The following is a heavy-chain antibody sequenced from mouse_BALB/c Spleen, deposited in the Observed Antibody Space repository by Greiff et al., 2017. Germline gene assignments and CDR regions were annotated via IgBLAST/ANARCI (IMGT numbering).Heavy chain of an antibody. Sequence: EVKLVESGGGLVKPGGSLKLSCAASGFTFSSYTMSWVRQTPEKRLEWVATISSGGSYTYYPDSVKGRFTISRDNAKNTLYLQMSSLKSEDTAMYYCTRERDGYDAAWFAYWGQGTLVTVSA. J-gene: IGHJ3*01. CDR3: TRERDGYDAAWFAY. CDR1: GFTFSSYT. D-gene: IGHD2-2*01. V-gene: IGHV5-6-4*01. CDR2: ISSGGSYT.